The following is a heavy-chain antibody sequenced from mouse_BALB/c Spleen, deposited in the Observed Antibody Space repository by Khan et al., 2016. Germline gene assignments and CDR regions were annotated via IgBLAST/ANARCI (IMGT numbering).Heavy chain of an antibody. CDR1: GFDFSRYW. CDR3: ARLHYDGRFAY. V-gene: IGHV4-1*02. J-gene: IGHJ3*01. D-gene: IGHD1-2*01. Sequence: EVKLLESGGGLVQPGGSLKLSCAASGFDFSRYWMSWVRQAPGKGLEWIGEINPDSSTINYTPSLKDKFIISRDNAKNTLYLQMSNVRSEDTALYYCARLHYDGRFAYWGQGTLVTVSA. CDR2: INPDSSTI.